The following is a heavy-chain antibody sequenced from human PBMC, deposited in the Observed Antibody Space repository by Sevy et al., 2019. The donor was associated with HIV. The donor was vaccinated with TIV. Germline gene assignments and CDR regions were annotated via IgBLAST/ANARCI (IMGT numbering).Heavy chain of an antibody. CDR3: TRASLLGYCSTTSCYYAFDI. Sequence: GGSLRLSCAASGFTFRNYEMNWVRQAPGKGLEWISYISSSDVTKYYADSVKGRFTISRDNAKNSLSLQMNSLTVEDTAVYYCTRASLLGYCSTTSCYYAFDIWGPGTVVTVSS. J-gene: IGHJ3*02. CDR2: ISSSDVTK. D-gene: IGHD2-2*01. V-gene: IGHV3-48*03. CDR1: GFTFRNYE.